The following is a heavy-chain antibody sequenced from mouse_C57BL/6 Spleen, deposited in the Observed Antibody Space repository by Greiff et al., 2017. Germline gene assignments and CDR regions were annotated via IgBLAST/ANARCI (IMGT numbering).Heavy chain of an antibody. CDR2: LYPRSGNT. CDR1: GYTFTSYG. J-gene: IGHJ1*03. V-gene: IGHV1-81*01. CDR3: ATEGQLGQGHWYFDV. D-gene: IGHD4-1*02. Sequence: VQLQESGAELARPGASVKLSCKASGYTFTSYGISWVKQRTGQGLAWIGALYPRSGNTYYNEKFKGKVTLTADKDSSTAYMELRSLTSEDSAVYYCATEGQLGQGHWYFDVWGTGTTVTVSS.